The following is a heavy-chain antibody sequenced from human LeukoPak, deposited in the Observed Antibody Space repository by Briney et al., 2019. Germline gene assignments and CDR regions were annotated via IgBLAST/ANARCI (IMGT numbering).Heavy chain of an antibody. D-gene: IGHD2-8*01. CDR1: GFMFSSYG. CDR2: IIGGSA. J-gene: IGHJ4*02. Sequence: PGGSLRLSCAASGFMFSSYGMSWVRQAPGKGLEWVSTIIGGSAYYADSVKGRFTISRDNSKNTLYLQMNSLRAEDTAVYYCSNTQNGYWGQGTLVTVSS. V-gene: IGHV3-23*01. CDR3: SNTQNGY.